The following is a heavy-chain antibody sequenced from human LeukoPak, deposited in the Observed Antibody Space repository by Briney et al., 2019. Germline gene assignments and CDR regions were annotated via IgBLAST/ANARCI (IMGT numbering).Heavy chain of an antibody. D-gene: IGHD3-16*01. CDR3: ARHSCYDS. J-gene: IGHJ4*02. V-gene: IGHV5-51*01. CDR2: IYAGDSST. CDR1: GFTFSSYS. Sequence: GESLKISCKGFGFTFSSYSFAWVRQMPGKGLEWMGVIYAGDSSTRYSPSFQGQVTISVDKSISTAYSQWSSLKASDSAIYYCARHSCYDSWGQGTLVTVSS.